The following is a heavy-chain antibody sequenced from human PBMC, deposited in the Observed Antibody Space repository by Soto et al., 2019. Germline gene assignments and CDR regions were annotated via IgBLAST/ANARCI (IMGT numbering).Heavy chain of an antibody. V-gene: IGHV4-34*01. CDR2: INHSGST. CDR3: ASYYYDSSGVYDY. D-gene: IGHD3-22*01. CDR1: GGSFSGYY. Sequence: SETLSLTSAVYGGSFSGYYWSWIRQPPGKGLEWIGEINHSGSTNYNPSLKSRVTISVDTSKNQFSLKLSSVTAADTAVYYCASYYYDSSGVYDYWGQGTLVTVSS. J-gene: IGHJ4*02.